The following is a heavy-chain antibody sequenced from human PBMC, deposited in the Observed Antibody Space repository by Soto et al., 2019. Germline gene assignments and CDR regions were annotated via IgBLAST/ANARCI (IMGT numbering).Heavy chain of an antibody. V-gene: IGHV1-69*01. D-gene: IGHD7-27*01. CDR3: AAELGFGTVFVV. J-gene: IGHJ6*02. Sequence: QVQVVQSGVEVRRPGSSVKVSCKASGDTFKNCVISWVRQAPGQGLEWMGGIIPLFGTTDFAQRFQGRLTITTDESTTKAYMELSRLRSEDKATYYCAAELGFGTVFVVWGQGTKVIVSS. CDR2: IIPLFGTT. CDR1: GDTFKNCV.